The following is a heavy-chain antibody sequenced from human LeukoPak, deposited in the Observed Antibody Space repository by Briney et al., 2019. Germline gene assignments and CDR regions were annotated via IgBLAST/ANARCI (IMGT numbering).Heavy chain of an antibody. CDR2: ISGSGGST. Sequence: PGGSLRLSCAASGFTFSSSAMSWVRQAPGKGLECVSVISGSGGSTYYADSVKGRFTISRDNSKSTLYLQMNSLRAKDTAVYYCAKGGSGWYVGLFDYWGQGTLVTVSS. D-gene: IGHD6-19*01. CDR1: GFTFSSSA. CDR3: AKGGSGWYVGLFDY. V-gene: IGHV3-23*01. J-gene: IGHJ4*02.